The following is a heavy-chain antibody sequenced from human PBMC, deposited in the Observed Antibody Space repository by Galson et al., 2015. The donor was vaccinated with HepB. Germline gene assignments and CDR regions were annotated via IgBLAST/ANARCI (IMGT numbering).Heavy chain of an antibody. CDR1: GFTVSSNY. J-gene: IGHJ4*02. V-gene: IGHV3-53*04. CDR3: ARASPIPHGGYYFDY. Sequence: SLRLSCAASGFTVSSNYMSWVRQAPGKGLEWVSVIYSGGSTYYADSVKGRFTISRHNSKNTLYLQMNSLRAEDTAVYYCARASPIPHGGYYFDYWGQGTLVTVSS. D-gene: IGHD3-16*01. CDR2: IYSGGST.